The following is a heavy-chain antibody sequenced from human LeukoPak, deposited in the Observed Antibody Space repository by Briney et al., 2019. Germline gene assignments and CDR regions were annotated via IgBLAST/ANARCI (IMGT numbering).Heavy chain of an antibody. V-gene: IGHV1-8*01. J-gene: IGHJ4*02. Sequence: ASVKVSCKASGYTFTNYDINWVRHTTVQGLEWMGWMNPNSANTGYAQKFQGRVTMTRNTSISTAYMELSSLRSEDTAVYYCARRNKDDSNFRLVDYWGQGTLVTVSS. CDR2: MNPNSANT. CDR3: ARRNKDDSNFRLVDY. D-gene: IGHD5-24*01. CDR1: GYTFTNYD.